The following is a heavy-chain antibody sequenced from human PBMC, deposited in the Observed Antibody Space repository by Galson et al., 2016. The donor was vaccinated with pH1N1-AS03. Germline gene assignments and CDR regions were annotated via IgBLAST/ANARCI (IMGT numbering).Heavy chain of an antibody. Sequence: PALVKPTQTLTLTCTFSGFSLSTSGVGVGWIRQPPGKALEWLALIYWDDDKRYSPSLTSRLTITKDPSKNQVVLTMTNMDPVDTATYYCVHRHGYYGSGSYGEVDPWGQGMLVTVSS. V-gene: IGHV2-5*02. CDR3: VHRHGYYGSGSYGEVDP. D-gene: IGHD3-10*01. CDR2: IYWDDDK. J-gene: IGHJ5*02. CDR1: GFSLSTSGVG.